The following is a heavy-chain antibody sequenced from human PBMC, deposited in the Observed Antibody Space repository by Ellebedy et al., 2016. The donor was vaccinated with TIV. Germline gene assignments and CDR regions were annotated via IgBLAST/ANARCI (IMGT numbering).Heavy chain of an antibody. D-gene: IGHD3-3*01. J-gene: IGHJ3*02. CDR1: GFPFSSNY. CDR3: ARDFWSGYLDAFDI. V-gene: IGHV3-53*01. CDR2: IYAGGAT. Sequence: GESLKISCAASGFPFSSNYMSWVRQAPGKGLEWVSIIYAGGATHYADSVKGRITISRDNSKNTVYLQMNSLRAEDTAVYYCARDFWSGYLDAFDIWGQGTMVTVSS.